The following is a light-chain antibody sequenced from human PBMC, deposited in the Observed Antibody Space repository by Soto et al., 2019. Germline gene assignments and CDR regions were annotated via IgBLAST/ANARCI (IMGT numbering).Light chain of an antibody. CDR2: DVS. Sequence: QYALTQPASVSGSPGQSITISCTGTSSDVGGYNYVSWYQQHPGKAPKLMIYDVSNRPSGVSNSFSGSKSGNTASLTISGLQDEDEADSYCSSYTSSSTLVVFGGGTKLTVL. J-gene: IGLJ2*01. CDR1: SSDVGGYNY. CDR3: SSYTSSSTLVV. V-gene: IGLV2-14*01.